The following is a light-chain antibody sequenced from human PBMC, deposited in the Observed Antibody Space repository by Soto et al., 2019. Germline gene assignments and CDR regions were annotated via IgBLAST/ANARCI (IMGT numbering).Light chain of an antibody. CDR2: DIR. V-gene: IGLV2-14*03. J-gene: IGLJ1*01. CDR1: SSDVGGYKY. CDR3: SSYTSSSTRV. Sequence: QSVLTQPASVSGSPGQSITISCTGTSSDVGGYKYVSWYQQHPGKAPKLMIYDIRNRPSGVSNRFSGSKSGNTASLTISGLQAEDEAMYYCSSYTSSSTRVFGTGTKVTVL.